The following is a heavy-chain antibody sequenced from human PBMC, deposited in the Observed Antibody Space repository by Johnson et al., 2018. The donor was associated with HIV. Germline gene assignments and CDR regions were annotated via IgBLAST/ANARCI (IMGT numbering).Heavy chain of an antibody. CDR3: ARGRWLQLQGAYDAFDI. CDR2: INSDGSST. CDR1: GFTFSSYW. D-gene: IGHD5-24*01. V-gene: IGHV3-74*01. J-gene: IGHJ3*02. Sequence: VQLVESGGGLVQPGGPLRLSCAASGFTFSSYWMHWVRQAPGKGLVWVSRINSDGSSTSYADSVKGRFTISRDNAKNTLYLQMNSLRAEDTAVYYCARGRWLQLQGAYDAFDIWGRGTMVTVSS.